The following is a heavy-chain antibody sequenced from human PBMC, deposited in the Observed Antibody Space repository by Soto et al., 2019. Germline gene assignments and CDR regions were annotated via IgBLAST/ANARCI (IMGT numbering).Heavy chain of an antibody. CDR3: AREYRLATVAKVSAFDI. CDR2: IWCDGSNK. Sequence: HPGGSLRLSCAASGFTFSSYGMHWVRQAPGKGLEWVAVIWCDGSNKYYADSVKGRFTISRDNSKNTLYLQMNSLRAEDTAVYYFAREYRLATVAKVSAFDIWGQGTMVTVSS. J-gene: IGHJ3*02. V-gene: IGHV3-33*01. D-gene: IGHD4-17*01. CDR1: GFTFSSYG.